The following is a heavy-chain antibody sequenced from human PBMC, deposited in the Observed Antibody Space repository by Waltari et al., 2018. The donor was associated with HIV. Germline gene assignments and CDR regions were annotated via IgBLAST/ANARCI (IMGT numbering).Heavy chain of an antibody. V-gene: IGHV3-30*14. Sequence: QVQLVESGGGVVQPGKSLRLSCAASGVPSDVYAMHWVRRAPGKGFEWVASRSYDGRTKSFADSVTGRFTVSIDNSKNTLFLEMSSLKAEDSGVYYCARPRYASGSAMFYGMDVWGQGTTVTVSS. CDR3: ARPRYASGSAMFYGMDV. D-gene: IGHD3-10*01. CDR1: GVPSDVYA. CDR2: RSYDGRTK. J-gene: IGHJ6*02.